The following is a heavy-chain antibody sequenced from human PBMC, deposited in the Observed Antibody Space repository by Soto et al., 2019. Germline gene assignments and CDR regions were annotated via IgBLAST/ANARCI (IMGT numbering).Heavy chain of an antibody. CDR1: GGSISSSNYY. CDR2: INYSGDT. J-gene: IGHJ5*02. Sequence: SETLSLTCTVSGGSISSSNYYWGWIRQPPGKGPEWLGSINYSGDTYYNSSLKSRVIISRDNATNSLYLQMNNVRTEDTAVYYCARLPFPWGWFDPWGQGTLVTVSS. V-gene: IGHV4-39*07. D-gene: IGHD3-16*01. CDR3: ARLPFPWGWFDP.